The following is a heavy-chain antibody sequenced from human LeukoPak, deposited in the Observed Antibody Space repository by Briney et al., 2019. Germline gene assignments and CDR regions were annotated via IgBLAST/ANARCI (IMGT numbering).Heavy chain of an antibody. CDR3: ARDYCSSTSCYYYYGMDV. D-gene: IGHD2-2*01. CDR2: INAGNGNT. Sequence: ASVKVSCKASGYTFTNYAMHWVRQAPGQRLEWMGWINAGNGNTKYSQKFQSRVTITRDTSASTAYMKLSSLRSEDTAVYYCARDYCSSTSCYYYYGMDVWGQGTTVTVSS. V-gene: IGHV1-3*01. CDR1: GYTFTNYA. J-gene: IGHJ6*02.